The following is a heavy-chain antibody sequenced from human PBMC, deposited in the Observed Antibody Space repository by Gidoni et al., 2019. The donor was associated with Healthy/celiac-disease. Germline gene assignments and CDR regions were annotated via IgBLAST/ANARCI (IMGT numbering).Heavy chain of an antibody. V-gene: IGHV3-30-3*01. D-gene: IGHD1-26*01. CDR1: GFTFRSYA. CDR3: ARDGSGSYYTYYFDY. Sequence: QVQLVESGGGVVQPGRSLRLSCAASGFTFRSYAMHWVRQAPGKGLEWVAVISYDGSNKYYADSVKGRFTISRDNSKNTLYLQMNSLRAEDTAVYYCARDGSGSYYTYYFDYWGQGTLVTVSS. J-gene: IGHJ4*02. CDR2: ISYDGSNK.